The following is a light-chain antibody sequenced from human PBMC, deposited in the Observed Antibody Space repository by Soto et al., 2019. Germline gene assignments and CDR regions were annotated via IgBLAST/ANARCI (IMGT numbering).Light chain of an antibody. J-gene: IGKJ1*01. CDR1: QRVSNY. Sequence: EVVLTQSPATLSLSPGQRATVSCRASQRVSNYLAWYQQKPGQPPRLLIYDASKRATGIPARFSGSGSGTDFTLTISRLEPEDFAVYYCQQRSNWPTACAQGTKVDIK. CDR2: DAS. CDR3: QQRSNWPTA. V-gene: IGKV3-11*01.